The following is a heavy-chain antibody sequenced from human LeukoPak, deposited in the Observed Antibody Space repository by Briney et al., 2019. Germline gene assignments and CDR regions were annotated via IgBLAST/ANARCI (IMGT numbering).Heavy chain of an antibody. D-gene: IGHD3-22*01. CDR3: ARSSERKYYFDY. V-gene: IGHV3-53*01. CDR2: IYSGGTT. J-gene: IGHJ4*02. Sequence: PGGSLRLSCAASGFTVCGNYMIWVRQALGKGLEWVSLIYSGGTTYYADSVKGRFTISRDNSKNTLYLQMNSLRAEDTAVYYCARSSERKYYFDYWGQGTLVTVSS. CDR1: GFTVCGNY.